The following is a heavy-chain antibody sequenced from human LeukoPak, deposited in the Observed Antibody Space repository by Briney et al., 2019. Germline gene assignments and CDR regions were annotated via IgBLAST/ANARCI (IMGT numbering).Heavy chain of an antibody. CDR2: IYSDNT. CDR1: GFSLSSNS. V-gene: IGHV3-53*01. Sequence: PRGCLRLSCTVSGFSLSSNSMSWVRHAPGKGLGWGSFIYSDNTHYSDSVKGRFTISRDNSKNTLYLQMNSLRAEDTAVYYWARIYYYYYYMDVWGKGTTVTVSS. J-gene: IGHJ6*03. CDR3: ARIYYYYYYMDV.